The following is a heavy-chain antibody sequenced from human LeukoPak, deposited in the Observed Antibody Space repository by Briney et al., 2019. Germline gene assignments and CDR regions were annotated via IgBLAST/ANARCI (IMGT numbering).Heavy chain of an antibody. D-gene: IGHD5-18*01. Sequence: ASVKVSCKASGYTFTSYDINWVRQATGQGLEWMGWISAYNGNTNYAQKLQGRVTMTTDTSTSTAYMELRSLRSDDTAVYYCARDGGYSYGSLGAFDIWGQGTMVTVSS. V-gene: IGHV1-18*01. CDR1: GYTFTSYD. CDR3: ARDGGYSYGSLGAFDI. J-gene: IGHJ3*02. CDR2: ISAYNGNT.